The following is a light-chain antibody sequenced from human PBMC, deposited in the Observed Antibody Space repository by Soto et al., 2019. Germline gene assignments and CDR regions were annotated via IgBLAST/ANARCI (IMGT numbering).Light chain of an antibody. J-gene: IGKJ1*01. V-gene: IGKV3-20*01. CDR1: QSVSSYY. CDR2: GAS. Sequence: EIVLTQSPGTLSLSPGERATLSCRASQSVSSYYLAWYQQKSGQAPRLLIYGASSRATGIPDRFSGSGSGTDFTLTISRLEPEDFAVYYCQQYCSSPPWTFGQGTKVDIK. CDR3: QQYCSSPPWT.